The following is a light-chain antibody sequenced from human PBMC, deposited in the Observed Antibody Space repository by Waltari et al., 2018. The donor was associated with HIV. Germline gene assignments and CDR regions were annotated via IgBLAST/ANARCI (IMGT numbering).Light chain of an antibody. J-gene: IGLJ2*01. Sequence: QSALTQPASVSGSPGQSITISCTGTSSDVGGYNLVSWYQQHPGKAPKLMLYEVSKRPSGGSNRFSGSKSCNTASLTIAGLQAEDEADYYCCAYAGSTTYVIFGGGTKLTVL. V-gene: IGLV2-23*02. CDR2: EVS. CDR3: CAYAGSTTYVI. CDR1: SSDVGGYNL.